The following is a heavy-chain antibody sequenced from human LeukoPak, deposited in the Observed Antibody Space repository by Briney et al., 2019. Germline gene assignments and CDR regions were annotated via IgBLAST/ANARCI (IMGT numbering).Heavy chain of an antibody. J-gene: IGHJ4*02. Sequence: ASVKVSCKASGYTFTSYYMHWVRQAPGQGLEWMGIINPSGGSTSYAQKFQGRVTMTRDTSTSTAYMELSSLRSEDTAVYYCARENIAVAGTDYWGQGTLVTVSS. CDR1: GYTFTSYY. CDR2: INPSGGST. V-gene: IGHV1-46*01. D-gene: IGHD6-19*01. CDR3: ARENIAVAGTDY.